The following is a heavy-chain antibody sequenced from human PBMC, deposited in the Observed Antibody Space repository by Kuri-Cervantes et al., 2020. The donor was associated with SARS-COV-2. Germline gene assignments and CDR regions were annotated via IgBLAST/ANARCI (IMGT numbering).Heavy chain of an antibody. CDR3: ARDSSEITFGGETFDY. CDR1: GGSISSHY. D-gene: IGHD3-16*01. Sequence: SETLSLTCTVSGGSISSHYWSWIRQPPGKGLEWIGYIYYSGSTNYNPSLKSRLTMSVDTPKNQFSLKLSSVTAADTAVYYCARDSSEITFGGETFDYWGQGTLVTVSS. V-gene: IGHV4-59*11. CDR2: IYYSGST. J-gene: IGHJ4*02.